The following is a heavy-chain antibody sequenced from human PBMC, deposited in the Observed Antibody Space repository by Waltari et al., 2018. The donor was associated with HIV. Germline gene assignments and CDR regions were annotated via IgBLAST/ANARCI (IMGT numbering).Heavy chain of an antibody. J-gene: IGHJ4*02. CDR3: VKAGFSSSWDYFDS. V-gene: IGHV3-23*01. CDR1: GFTFRIVA. CDR2: LSGGGRNT. Sequence: EVQLLESGGGLVQPGGSLRLSCAASGFTFRIVALTWVRQAPGKGLEWVSTLSGGGRNTYYAQSVKGRFTLSRDNSNNTLDLQMESLTADDTAIYFCVKAGFSSSWDYFDSWGQGILVTVSS. D-gene: IGHD2-2*01.